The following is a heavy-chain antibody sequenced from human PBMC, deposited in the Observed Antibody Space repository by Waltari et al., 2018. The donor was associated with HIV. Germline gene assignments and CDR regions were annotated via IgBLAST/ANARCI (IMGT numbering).Heavy chain of an antibody. CDR2: INSDGTSR. V-gene: IGHV3-74*03. CDR3: VRVEYVGWASDYHYGMDV. CDR1: GFTFPNYW. Sequence: EVQLVESGGALVKPGGALRLSCAASGFTFPNYWTNWVRQGPGKGLVGVERINSDGTSRAYGASMKGRFTISRDNGNNTLDLQMRRLRVEDTAVYYCVRVEYVGWASDYHYGMDVWGQGTTVIVSS. J-gene: IGHJ6*02. D-gene: IGHD2-8*01.